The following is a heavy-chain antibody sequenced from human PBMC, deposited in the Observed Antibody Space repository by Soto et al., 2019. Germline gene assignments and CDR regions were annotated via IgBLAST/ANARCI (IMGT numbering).Heavy chain of an antibody. J-gene: IGHJ4*02. Sequence: QVQLVQSGAEVRVSGASVKVSCKASGYSFTSLDINWVRQTTGQGLEWMGWMQPSSGRTGYAQKFQGRVTMTRDTSINTAYMELSSLTSDDTAFYYCARGVTAGVDYWGQGTLVTVSS. D-gene: IGHD1-26*01. V-gene: IGHV1-8*01. CDR2: MQPSSGRT. CDR1: GYSFTSLD. CDR3: ARGVTAGVDY.